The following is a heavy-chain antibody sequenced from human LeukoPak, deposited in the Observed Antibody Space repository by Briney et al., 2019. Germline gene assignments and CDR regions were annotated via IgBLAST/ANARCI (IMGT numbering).Heavy chain of an antibody. CDR1: GSTFSSYS. CDR2: ISSSSDHI. V-gene: IGHV3-21*01. D-gene: IGHD3-22*01. Sequence: GGSLRLSCAASGSTFSSYSMNWVRQAPGKGLEWVSSISSSSDHIAYADSVKGRFTISRDNAWNSLYLQMNSLRAEDTAVYYCARDSDSSGHYYMDYFDYWGQGALVTVSS. J-gene: IGHJ4*02. CDR3: ARDSDSSGHYYMDYFDY.